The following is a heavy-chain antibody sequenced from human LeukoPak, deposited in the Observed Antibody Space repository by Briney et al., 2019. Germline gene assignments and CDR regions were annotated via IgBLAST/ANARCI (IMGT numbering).Heavy chain of an antibody. CDR3: ASWVTTGDAFDI. D-gene: IGHD4-17*01. CDR2: ISAYNGNT. CDR1: GYTFTSYG. J-gene: IGHJ3*02. V-gene: IGHV1-18*01. Sequence: ASVKVSCKASGYTFTSYGISWVRQAPGQGLEWMGWISAYNGNTNYAQKLQGRVTMTTDTSTSTAYMELRSLRSDDTAVYYCASWVTTGDAFDIWGQGTMVTVSS.